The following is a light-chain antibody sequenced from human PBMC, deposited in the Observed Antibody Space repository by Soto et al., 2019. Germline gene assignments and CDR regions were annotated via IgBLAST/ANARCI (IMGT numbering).Light chain of an antibody. CDR1: RSDVGYYDY. CDR3: SSYTSSSTLGV. J-gene: IGLJ1*01. Sequence: SALTPPASVSGSPGQSITNSCTGTRSDVGYYDYVSWYQQHPGKAPKLMIYAVSSRPSGVSNRFSGSKSGNTASLTISGLQAEDEADYYCSSYTSSSTLGVFGTGTKVTVL. V-gene: IGLV2-14*01. CDR2: AVS.